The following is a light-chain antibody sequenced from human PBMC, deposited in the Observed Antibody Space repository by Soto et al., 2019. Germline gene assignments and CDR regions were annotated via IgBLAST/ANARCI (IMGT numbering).Light chain of an antibody. CDR3: QQYDDWPPTYT. J-gene: IGKJ2*01. V-gene: IGKV3-15*01. Sequence: EIVMTQFPATLSVSPGERATLSCRASQSVNNYLAWYQRKPGQAPRLLIYDASTRATGIPARFSGSGSGTEFTLTISSLQSEDFAVYYCQQYDDWPPTYTFGQGTKVDIK. CDR2: DAS. CDR1: QSVNNY.